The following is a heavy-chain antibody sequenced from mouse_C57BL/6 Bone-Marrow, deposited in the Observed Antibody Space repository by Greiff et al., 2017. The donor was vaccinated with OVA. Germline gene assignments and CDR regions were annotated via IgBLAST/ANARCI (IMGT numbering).Heavy chain of an antibody. CDR1: GYTFTSYW. V-gene: IGHV1-59*01. CDR2: IDPSDSYT. Sequence: QVQLKQPGAELVRPGTSVKLSCKASGYTFTSYWMHWVKQRPGQGLEWIGVIDPSDSYTNYNQKFKGKATLTVDTSSSTAYMQLSSLTSEDSAVYYCARRYFDYWGQGTTLTVSS. CDR3: ARRYFDY. J-gene: IGHJ2*01.